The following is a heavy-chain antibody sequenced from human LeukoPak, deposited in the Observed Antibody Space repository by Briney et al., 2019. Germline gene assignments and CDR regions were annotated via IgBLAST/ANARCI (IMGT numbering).Heavy chain of an antibody. D-gene: IGHD2-2*01. J-gene: IGHJ4*02. CDR3: ARVGYCSSTSCRSQK. CDR1: GFTFSSYN. V-gene: IGHV3-48*01. Sequence: PGGSLRLSCAASGFTFSSYNMNWVRQAPGKGLEWVSYISSSSSTIYYADSVKGRFTISRDNAKNSLYLQMNSLRAEDTAVYYCARVGYCSSTSCRSQKWGQGTLVTVSS. CDR2: ISSSSSTI.